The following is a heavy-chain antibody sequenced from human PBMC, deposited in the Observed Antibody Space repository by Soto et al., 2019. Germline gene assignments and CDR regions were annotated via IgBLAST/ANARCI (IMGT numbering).Heavy chain of an antibody. CDR3: AKGRGGSGSLLPRVDF. J-gene: IGHJ4*02. CDR1: GFTFNNYA. V-gene: IGHV3-23*01. D-gene: IGHD3-10*01. CDR2: ISGGGDTT. Sequence: EVQLLESGGGLVQPGGSLRLSCAASGFTFNNYAMTWVRQAPGKGLEWVSAISGGGDTTSYADSVKGRFTVSRDGSKNTLYLQMSSLRAEDTALYSCAKGRGGSGSLLPRVDFWGQGTLVTVSS.